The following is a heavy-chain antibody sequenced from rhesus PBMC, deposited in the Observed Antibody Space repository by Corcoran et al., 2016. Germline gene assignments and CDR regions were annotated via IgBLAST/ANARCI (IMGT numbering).Heavy chain of an antibody. J-gene: IGHJ2*01. CDR3: ARGYSWNNVGWYFDL. CDR2: INGNSGST. Sequence: QVQLQESGPGLVKPSETLSLTCAVSGGSFSSYWWSWIRQPPGKGLEWIGDINGNSGSTNYNPSLKSRVTVSKDASKNQFSLNLSSVTAADTAVYYCARGYSWNNVGWYFDLWGPGTPITISS. D-gene: IGHD1-20*01. CDR1: GGSFSSYW. V-gene: IGHV4-80*01.